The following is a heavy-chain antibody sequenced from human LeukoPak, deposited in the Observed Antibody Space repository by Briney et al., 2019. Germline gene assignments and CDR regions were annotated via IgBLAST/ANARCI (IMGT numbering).Heavy chain of an antibody. D-gene: IGHD1-14*01. CDR3: ARHGTISSESYFDY. CDR1: GDSISSYY. J-gene: IGHJ4*02. V-gene: IGHV4-59*08. Sequence: KSSETLSLTCTVSGDSISSYYWSWIRQSPGKGPEWIGYIHNSGRTNYNPSLKSRVTGFVDTSKNQVSLRLSSVTAADTAVYYCARHGTISSESYFDYWGQGALVTVSS. CDR2: IHNSGRT.